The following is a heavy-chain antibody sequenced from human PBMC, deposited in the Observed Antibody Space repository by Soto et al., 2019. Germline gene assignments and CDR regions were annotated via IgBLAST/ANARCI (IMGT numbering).Heavy chain of an antibody. J-gene: IGHJ4*02. CDR2: IYYSGST. CDR1: GGSVSSDSYY. D-gene: IGHD1-26*01. CDR3: ARGDQLLLY. V-gene: IGHV4-61*01. Sequence: PSETLSLTCTVSGGSVSSDSYYWIWIRQPPGKGLEWIGYIYYSGSTNYNPSLKSRVTISIDTSKNQFSLKLTSVTAEETAVYYCARGDQLLLYWGQGTLVNVSS.